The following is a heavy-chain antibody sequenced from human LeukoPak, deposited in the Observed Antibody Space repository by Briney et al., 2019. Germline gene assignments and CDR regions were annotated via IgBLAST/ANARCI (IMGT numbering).Heavy chain of an antibody. CDR2: ISSSGSLI. CDR3: AREGGWNDLDY. Sequence: GGSLRLSCAASGFTFSSCEMNWVRQAPGKGLEWVSYISSSGSLIHYADSVKGRFTFSRDNAKNSLYLQMNSLRGEDTAVYYCAREGGWNDLDYWGQGTLVTVSS. V-gene: IGHV3-48*03. J-gene: IGHJ4*02. D-gene: IGHD1-1*01. CDR1: GFTFSSCE.